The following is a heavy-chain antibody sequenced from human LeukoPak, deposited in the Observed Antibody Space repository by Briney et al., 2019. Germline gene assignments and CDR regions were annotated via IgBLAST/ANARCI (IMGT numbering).Heavy chain of an antibody. D-gene: IGHD6-19*01. Sequence: SETLSLTCTVSGGSLSSYYWSWIRQPPGKGLEWIGYIYYSGSTSYNPSLKSRVTISVDTSKNQFSLKLSSVTAADTAVYYCARLRRAGWLEYYFDYWGQGTLVTVSS. J-gene: IGHJ4*02. CDR1: GGSLSSYY. CDR2: IYYSGST. CDR3: ARLRRAGWLEYYFDY. V-gene: IGHV4-59*01.